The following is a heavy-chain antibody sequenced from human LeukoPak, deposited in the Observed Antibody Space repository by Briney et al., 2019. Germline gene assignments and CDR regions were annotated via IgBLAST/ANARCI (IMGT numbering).Heavy chain of an antibody. CDR3: ASGDYKDY. J-gene: IGHJ4*02. Sequence: EASVKVSCKASGYTFTSYDINWVRQATGQGLEWMGWINPNSGGTNYAQKFQGRVTMTRDTSISTAYMELSRLRSDDTAVYYCASGDYKDYWGQGTLVTVSS. CDR2: INPNSGGT. CDR1: GYTFTSYD. D-gene: IGHD4-17*01. V-gene: IGHV1-2*02.